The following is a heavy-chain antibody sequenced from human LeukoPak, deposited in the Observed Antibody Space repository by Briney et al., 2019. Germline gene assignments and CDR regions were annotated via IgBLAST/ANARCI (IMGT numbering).Heavy chain of an antibody. V-gene: IGHV3-74*01. CDR1: GNYW. Sequence: GGSLRLSCAASGNYWMHWVRQASGKGLVWVSHINSDGSSTSYADSVKGRFTISRDNAKNTLYLQMNSLRAEDTAVYYCARRGAVIDYWGQGTLVTVSS. CDR3: ARRGAVIDY. D-gene: IGHD3-10*01. J-gene: IGHJ4*02. CDR2: INSDGSST.